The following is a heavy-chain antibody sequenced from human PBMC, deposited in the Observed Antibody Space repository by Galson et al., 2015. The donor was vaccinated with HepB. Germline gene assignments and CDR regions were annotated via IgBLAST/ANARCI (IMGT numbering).Heavy chain of an antibody. Sequence: SLRLSCAASGFTFSSYAMHWVRQAPGKGLEWVAVISYDGSNKYYADSVKGRFTISRDNSKNTLYLQMNSLRAEDTAVYYCARVCHPGSGWFSPFDYWGQGTLVTVSS. V-gene: IGHV3-30*04. CDR3: ARVCHPGSGWFSPFDY. CDR2: ISYDGSNK. J-gene: IGHJ4*02. CDR1: GFTFSSYA. D-gene: IGHD6-19*01.